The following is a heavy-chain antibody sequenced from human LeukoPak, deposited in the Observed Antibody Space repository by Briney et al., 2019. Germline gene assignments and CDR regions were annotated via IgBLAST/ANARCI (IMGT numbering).Heavy chain of an antibody. CDR2: FDPEDGET. Sequence: ASVKVSCKVSGYILSDLSMHWVRQAPGKGLEWMGAFDPEDGETIYAQKSQARFTMTEDTSIDTAYMELSSLRSDDTAVYYCGASFDDSGAIDFWGQGTLVTVSS. V-gene: IGHV1-24*01. J-gene: IGHJ4*02. CDR1: GYILSDLS. D-gene: IGHD2-15*01. CDR3: GASFDDSGAIDF.